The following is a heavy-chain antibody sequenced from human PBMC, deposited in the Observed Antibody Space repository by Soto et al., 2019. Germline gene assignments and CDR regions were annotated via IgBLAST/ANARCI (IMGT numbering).Heavy chain of an antibody. D-gene: IGHD5-18*01. J-gene: IGHJ6*02. V-gene: IGHV3-7*01. Sequence: PGGSLRLSCAASGFIFSSYWMNWVRQAPGKGLEWVANIKQDGSEKYYVDSVKGRFTISRDNAKNSLYLQMNSLRAEDTAVYYCAREMGYSYGYYYYYGMDVWGQGTTVTVSS. CDR1: GFIFSSYW. CDR3: AREMGYSYGYYYYYGMDV. CDR2: IKQDGSEK.